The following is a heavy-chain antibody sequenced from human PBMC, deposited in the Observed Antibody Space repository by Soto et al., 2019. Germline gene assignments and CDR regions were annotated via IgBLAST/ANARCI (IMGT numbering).Heavy chain of an antibody. D-gene: IGHD4-17*01. V-gene: IGHV4-59*01. CDR2: IYYSGST. J-gene: IGHJ4*02. Sequence: SETLSLTCTVSGGSISSYYWSWIRQPPGKGLEWIGYIYYSGSTNYNPSLKSRVTISVDTSKNQFSLKLSSVTAADTAVYYCARASHDYGDFPYFDYWGQGTLVTVSS. CDR3: ARASHDYGDFPYFDY. CDR1: GGSISSYY.